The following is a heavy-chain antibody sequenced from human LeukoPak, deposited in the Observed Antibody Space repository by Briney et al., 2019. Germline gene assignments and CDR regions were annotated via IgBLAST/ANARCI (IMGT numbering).Heavy chain of an antibody. V-gene: IGHV1-69*13. CDR2: IIPIFGTA. CDR1: GYTFTSYG. D-gene: IGHD2/OR15-2a*01. CDR3: ARSPELVWFDP. Sequence: GASVKVSCKASGYTFTSYGISWVRQAPGQGLEWMGGIIPIFGTANYAQKFQGRVTITADESTSTAYMELSSLRSEDTAVYYCARSPELVWFDPWGQGTLVTVSS. J-gene: IGHJ5*02.